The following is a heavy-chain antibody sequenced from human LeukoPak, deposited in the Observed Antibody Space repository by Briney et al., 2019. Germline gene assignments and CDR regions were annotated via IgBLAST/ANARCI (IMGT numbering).Heavy chain of an antibody. V-gene: IGHV1-2*04. CDR2: IYPRDGST. J-gene: IGHJ4*02. CDR1: GYTFTSNY. Sequence: ASVTVSCKASGYTFTSNYIHWVRQAPGQGLEWMGMIYPRDGSTSYAQKFQGWVTMTRDTSISTAYMELSRLRSDDTAVYYCARVLEGYSYGYDYWGQGTLVTVSS. D-gene: IGHD5-18*01. CDR3: ARVLEGYSYGYDY.